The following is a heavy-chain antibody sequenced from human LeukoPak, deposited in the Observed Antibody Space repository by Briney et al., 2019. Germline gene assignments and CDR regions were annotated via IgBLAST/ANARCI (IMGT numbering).Heavy chain of an antibody. D-gene: IGHD3-10*02. J-gene: IGHJ6*04. Sequence: GGSLRLSCAASGFTFSSYEMKWVRQAPGKGLEWVSYISSSGSTIYYADSVKGRFTISRDHAKNSLYLQMNSLRAEDTAVYYCAELGSTMIGGVWGKGTTVTISS. CDR1: GFTFSSYE. CDR2: ISSSGSTI. CDR3: AELGSTMIGGV. V-gene: IGHV3-48*03.